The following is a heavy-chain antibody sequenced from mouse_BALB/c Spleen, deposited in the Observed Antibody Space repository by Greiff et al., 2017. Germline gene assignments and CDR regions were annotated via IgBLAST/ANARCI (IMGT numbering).Heavy chain of an antibody. J-gene: IGHJ2*01. CDR3: ARQYGKYYFDY. D-gene: IGHD2-10*02. CDR1: GFTFSSYA. Sequence: EVMLVESGGGLVKPGGSLKLSCAASGFTFSSYAMSWVRQTPEKRLEWVASISSGGSTYYPDSVKGRFTISRDNAKNTLYLQMSSLKSEDTAMYYCARQYGKYYFDYWGQGTTLTVSS. V-gene: IGHV5-6-5*01. CDR2: ISSGGST.